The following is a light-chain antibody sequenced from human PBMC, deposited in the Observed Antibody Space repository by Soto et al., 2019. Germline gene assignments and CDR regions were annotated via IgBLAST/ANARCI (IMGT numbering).Light chain of an antibody. J-gene: IGKJ1*01. CDR1: QSVSRTY. Sequence: DIVLTQSPGTLSLSPGERATLSCRASQSVSRTYLAWYQQKPVQAPRLLIYATSSRATGIPDRFSGSGSGTDFTLTISRLEPEDFAVYYCQQYGRSGTFGQGTKVDIK. V-gene: IGKV3-20*01. CDR2: ATS. CDR3: QQYGRSGT.